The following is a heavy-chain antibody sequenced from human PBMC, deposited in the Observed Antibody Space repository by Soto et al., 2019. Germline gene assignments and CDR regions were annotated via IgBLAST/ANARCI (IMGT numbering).Heavy chain of an antibody. J-gene: IGHJ3*02. CDR2: IIPILGIA. D-gene: IGHD3-22*01. V-gene: IGHV1-69*02. CDR1: GGTFSSYT. CDR3: ARGGYYDSSGRYFDI. Sequence: ASVKVSCKASGGTFSSYTISWVRQAPGQGLEWMGRIIPILGIANYAQKFQGRVTITADKSTSTAYMELSSLRSEDTAVYYCARGGYYDSSGRYFDIWGQGTMVTVSS.